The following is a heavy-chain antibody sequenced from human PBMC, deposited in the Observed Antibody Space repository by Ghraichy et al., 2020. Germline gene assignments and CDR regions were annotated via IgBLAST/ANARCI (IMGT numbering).Heavy chain of an antibody. D-gene: IGHD6-13*01. V-gene: IGHV6-1*01. J-gene: IGHJ4*02. CDR2: TYYRSKWYN. CDR3: ARDLRYSSSWYRGFLDY. CDR1: GDSVSSNSAA. Sequence: SQTLSLTCAISGDSVSSNSAAWNWIRQSPSRGLEWLGRTYYRSKWYNDYAVSVKSRISINPDTSKNQFSLQLNSVTPEDTAVYYCARDLRYSSSWYRGFLDYWGQGTLVTVSS.